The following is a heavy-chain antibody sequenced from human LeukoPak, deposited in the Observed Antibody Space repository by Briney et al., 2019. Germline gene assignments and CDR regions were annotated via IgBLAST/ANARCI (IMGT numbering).Heavy chain of an antibody. D-gene: IGHD6-6*01. CDR3: ARSPVEQLGLNYYYYMDV. Sequence: TSETLSLTCTVSGGSISSYYWSWIRQPPGKGLEWIGYIYYSGSTNYNPSLKSRVTISVDTSKNQFSLKLSSVTAADTAVYYCARSPVEQLGLNYYYYMDVWGKGTTVTVSS. CDR1: GGSISSYY. J-gene: IGHJ6*03. CDR2: IYYSGST. V-gene: IGHV4-59*01.